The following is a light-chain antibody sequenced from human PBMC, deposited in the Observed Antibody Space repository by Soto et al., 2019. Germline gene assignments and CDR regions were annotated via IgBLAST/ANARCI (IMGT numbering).Light chain of an antibody. CDR1: SSYIRGYDY. Sequence: QPVLSQPASVSGSPGHSITISCTGTSSYIRGYDYVSWYQQHPGKAPKLMIYEVSNRPSGVSHRFSGSKSGNTASLTISGLQADEEGDYYCSSYTSRSTYVFGTGTKVTV. CDR2: EVS. J-gene: IGLJ1*01. CDR3: SSYTSRSTYV. V-gene: IGLV2-14*01.